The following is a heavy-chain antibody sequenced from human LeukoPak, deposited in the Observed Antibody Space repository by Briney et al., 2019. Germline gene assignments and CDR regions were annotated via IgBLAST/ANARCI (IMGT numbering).Heavy chain of an antibody. CDR3: ARGAPGYSSSWYEYYYYYYGMDV. CDR1: GYTFTGYY. J-gene: IGHJ6*02. CDR2: INPNSGGT. D-gene: IGHD6-13*01. V-gene: IGHV1-2*04. Sequence: ASVTVSCTASGYTFTGYYMHWVRQAPGQGLEWMGWINPNSGGTNYAQKFQGWVTMTRDTSISTAYMELSRLRSDDTAVYYCARGAPGYSSSWYEYYYYYYGMDVWGQGTTVTVSS.